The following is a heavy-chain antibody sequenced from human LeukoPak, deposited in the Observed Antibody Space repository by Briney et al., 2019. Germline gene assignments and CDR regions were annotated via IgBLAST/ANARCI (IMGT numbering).Heavy chain of an antibody. CDR1: GGSFSGYY. Sequence: SETLSLTCAVYGGSFSGYYWSWIRQPPGKGLEWIGEINHSGSTSYNPSLKSRVTISVDTSKNQFPLKLSSVTAADTAVYYCARGPAIVGYCSSTSCSADSWFDPWGQGTLVTVSS. CDR2: INHSGST. V-gene: IGHV4-34*01. J-gene: IGHJ5*02. CDR3: ARGPAIVGYCSSTSCSADSWFDP. D-gene: IGHD2-2*01.